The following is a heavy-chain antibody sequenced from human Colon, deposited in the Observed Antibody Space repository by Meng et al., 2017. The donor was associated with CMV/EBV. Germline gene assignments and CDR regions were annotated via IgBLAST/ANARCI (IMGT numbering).Heavy chain of an antibody. Sequence: GESLKISCAASGFTFSSYEMNWVRQAPGKGLEWVSYISSSGNIIYYADSVKGRFTISRDNSKNTLYLQMNSLRVEDTAVYYCAKAHYADPSWGQGTLVTVSS. CDR2: ISSSGNII. J-gene: IGHJ5*02. CDR3: AKAHYADPS. CDR1: GFTFSSYE. D-gene: IGHD4-17*01. V-gene: IGHV3-48*03.